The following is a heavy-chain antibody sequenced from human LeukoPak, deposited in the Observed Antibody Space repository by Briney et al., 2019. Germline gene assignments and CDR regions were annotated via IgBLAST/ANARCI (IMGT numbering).Heavy chain of an antibody. D-gene: IGHD3-3*01. Sequence: PSETLSLTCTVSGGSISSYYWSWIRQPAGKGLEWIGRIYTSGSTNYNPSLKSRVTMSVDTSKNQFSLKLSSVTAADTAVYYCAGVGSGYYEYYFDYWGQGTLVTVSS. CDR2: IYTSGST. CDR3: AGVGSGYYEYYFDY. V-gene: IGHV4-4*07. J-gene: IGHJ4*02. CDR1: GGSISSYY.